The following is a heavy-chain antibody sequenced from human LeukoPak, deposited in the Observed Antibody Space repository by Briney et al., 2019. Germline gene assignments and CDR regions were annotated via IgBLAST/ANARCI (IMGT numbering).Heavy chain of an antibody. CDR1: GFTFSSYW. Sequence: GGSLRLSCAASGFTFSSYWMHWVRQAPGKGLEWVSRIYSDGSRTSYADSENGRFTLSRHNATHTLYLQMNSLRAEDTAVYYCAIPQDHGGKGGYWGQGTLVTVSS. CDR3: AIPQDHGGKGGY. J-gene: IGHJ4*02. CDR2: IYSDGSRT. D-gene: IGHD4-23*01. V-gene: IGHV3-74*01.